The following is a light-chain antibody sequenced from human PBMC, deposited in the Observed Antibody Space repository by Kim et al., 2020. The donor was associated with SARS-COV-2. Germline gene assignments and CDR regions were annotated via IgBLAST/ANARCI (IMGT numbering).Light chain of an antibody. J-gene: IGLJ2*01. CDR2: EVT. CDR1: STDFAHYNR. CDR3: SSYVSSSTFVI. Sequence: HSVTLSCTGTSTDFAHYNRVSWYQQSPGTAPKLIIYEVTHRPSGVPDRFSGSKSGDTASLTISGLQPEDEAHYYCSSYVSSSTFVIFGGGTRLTVL. V-gene: IGLV2-18*02.